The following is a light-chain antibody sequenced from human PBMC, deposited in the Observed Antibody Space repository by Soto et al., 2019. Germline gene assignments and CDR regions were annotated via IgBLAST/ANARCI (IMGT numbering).Light chain of an antibody. CDR3: QQNNKWPPLT. CDR2: GAS. Sequence: EVVMTQSPATVSVSPGEGVTLSCRASQTISNDLAWYQQKPGQAPRLLIYGASTRATGVPARFSGGGSGKEFTLTISSLQSEDFAFYYCQQNNKWPPLTFGGGTKVDIK. CDR1: QTISND. V-gene: IGKV3-15*01. J-gene: IGKJ4*01.